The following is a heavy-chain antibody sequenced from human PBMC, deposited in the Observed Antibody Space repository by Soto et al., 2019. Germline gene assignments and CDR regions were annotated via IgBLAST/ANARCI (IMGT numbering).Heavy chain of an antibody. J-gene: IGHJ4*02. CDR2: IIPIFGTA. D-gene: IGHD3-9*01. V-gene: IGHV1-69*01. CDR1: GGTFSSYA. CDR3: ARGRSPNVLLYFDWLLDKTYFDY. Sequence: QVQLVQSGAEVKKPGSSVKVSCKASGGTFSSYAISWVRQAPGQGLEWMGGIIPIFGTANYAQKFQGRVTITADESTSTAYMELSSLRSEDTAVYYCARGRSPNVLLYFDWLLDKTYFDYSGQGPLVTVSS.